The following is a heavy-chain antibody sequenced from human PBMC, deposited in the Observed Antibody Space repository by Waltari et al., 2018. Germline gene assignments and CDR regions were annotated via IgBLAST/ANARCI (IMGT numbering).Heavy chain of an antibody. J-gene: IGHJ4*02. D-gene: IGHD6-19*01. V-gene: IGHV3-73*01. CDR3: SGGEVTGTDF. CDR1: GFSFSGPS. CDR2: IRREPYNYAT. Sequence: EVQVVESGGGLVQPGGSLKLSCATPGFSFSGPSIHWVRQTSGKGLEWVGRIRREPYNYATAYSASVKGRFTISRDDSKNTAFLQMNSLMTEDTAMYYCSGGEVTGTDFWGQGTLVTVSS.